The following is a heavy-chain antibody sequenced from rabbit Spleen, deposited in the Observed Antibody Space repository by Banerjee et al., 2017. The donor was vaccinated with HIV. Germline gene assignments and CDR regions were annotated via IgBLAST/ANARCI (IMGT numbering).Heavy chain of an antibody. Sequence: QSLEESGGDLVKPGASLTLTCTASGFSFSSSDYMCWVRQAPGKGLEWISCIVGSASDFTYSATWAKGRFTCSKTSSTTVTLQMTSLTVADTATYFCARDSGSSFSSYGMDLWGPGTLVTVS. CDR1: GFSFSSSDY. CDR3: ARDSGSSFSSYGMDL. J-gene: IGHJ6*01. CDR2: IVGSASDFT. D-gene: IGHD8-1*01. V-gene: IGHV1S40*01.